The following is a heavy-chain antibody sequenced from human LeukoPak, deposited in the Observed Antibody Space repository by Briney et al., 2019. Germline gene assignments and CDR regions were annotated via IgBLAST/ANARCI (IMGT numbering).Heavy chain of an antibody. CDR3: VYCGRWASGSYQLGT. CDR2: ISAYNGNT. D-gene: IGHD1-26*01. Sequence: ASVKVSCKASGYTFASYDINWVRQATGQGLEWMGWISAYNGNTNYAQKLQGRVTMTTDTSTSTAYMELRSLRSDDTAVYYCVYCGRWASGSYQLGTWGQGTLVTVSS. V-gene: IGHV1-18*01. J-gene: IGHJ5*02. CDR1: GYTFASYD.